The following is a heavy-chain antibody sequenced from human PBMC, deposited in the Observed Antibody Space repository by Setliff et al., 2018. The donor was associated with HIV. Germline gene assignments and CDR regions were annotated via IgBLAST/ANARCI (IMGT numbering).Heavy chain of an antibody. CDR3: ARDRMPMASWVPDK. CDR1: DDSISSNY. D-gene: IGHD2-2*01. CDR2: IYTGGRT. Sequence: PSETLSLTCTVSDDSISSNYWSWIRQSAGKGLEWVGRIYTGGRTNYSPSLKGRVTMSVDTSKNQFSLNLSSVTAADTAVYYCARDRMPMASWVPDKWGQGTLVTVSS. V-gene: IGHV4-4*07. J-gene: IGHJ4*02.